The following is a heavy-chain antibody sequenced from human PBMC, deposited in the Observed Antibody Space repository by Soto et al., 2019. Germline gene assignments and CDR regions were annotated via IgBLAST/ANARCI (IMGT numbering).Heavy chain of an antibody. CDR3: ARDLAAVPRAFDY. V-gene: IGHV4-4*07. CDR2: MYPSGST. J-gene: IGHJ4*02. CDR1: GGSISSYY. Sequence: SETLSLTCTVSGGSISSYYWSWIRQPAGKGLEWIGRMYPSGSTNYNPSLKSRVTMSVDTSKTQFSLNLRSVTAADTAVYYCARDLAAVPRAFDYWGRGTLVTVSS. D-gene: IGHD6-13*01.